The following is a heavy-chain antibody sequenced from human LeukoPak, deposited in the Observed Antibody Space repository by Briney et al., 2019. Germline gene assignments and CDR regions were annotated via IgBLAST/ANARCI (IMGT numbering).Heavy chain of an antibody. Sequence: ASVQVSCKASGYTFTGYYMHWVRQAPGQGLAWMGWSNPNSGSTNDAQRFQGRVTMTRDTSISTDYMELSSLRSEDTAVYYCARRGYSYRPQYYFDYWGQGTLVTVSS. CDR3: ARRGYSYRPQYYFDY. V-gene: IGHV1-2*02. D-gene: IGHD5-18*01. CDR1: GYTFTGYY. J-gene: IGHJ4*02. CDR2: SNPNSGST.